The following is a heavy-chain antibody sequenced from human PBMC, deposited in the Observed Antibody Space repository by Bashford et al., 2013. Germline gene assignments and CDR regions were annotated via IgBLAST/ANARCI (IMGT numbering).Heavy chain of an antibody. CDR3: AKDLPITVTTLLYYYGMDV. CDR1: GFTFSDYY. CDR2: ISSSGSTI. J-gene: IGHJ6*02. V-gene: IGHV3-11*01. Sequence: GSLRLSCAASGFTFSDYYMSWIRQAPGKGLEWVSYISSSGSTIYYADSVKGRFTISRDNAKNSLYLQMNSLRAEDTAVYYCAKDLPITVTTLLYYYGMDVWGQGTTVTVSS. D-gene: IGHD4-11*01.